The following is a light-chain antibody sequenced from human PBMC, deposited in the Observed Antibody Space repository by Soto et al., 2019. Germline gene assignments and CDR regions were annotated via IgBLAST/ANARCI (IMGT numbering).Light chain of an antibody. J-gene: IGLJ1*01. CDR2: DNN. V-gene: IGLV1-51*01. CDR3: GTWYSSLSAYV. Sequence: SVLTQPPSVSAAPGQKVTISCSGSNSNIGYTYVSWYQQLPGTAPKLFIYDNNKRPSGIPDRVSGSKSGTSATLGITGLQTGDEADYYCGTWYSSLSAYVFGTGTKVTGL. CDR1: NSNIGYTY.